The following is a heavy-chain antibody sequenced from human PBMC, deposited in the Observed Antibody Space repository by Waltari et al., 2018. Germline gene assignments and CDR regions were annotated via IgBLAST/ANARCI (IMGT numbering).Heavy chain of an antibody. D-gene: IGHD6-6*01. J-gene: IGHJ5*02. CDR2: MYIGENT. Sequence: QVQLQESGPGLVKPSETLSLPCNLAGGSMRTFYWTWIRLPAGKGLEWIGRMYIGENTIYYPSLKSRVTMSMDTSKNRLSLALTSVTAADTAVYYCARGGATRPWGSYRWGQGALVTVSS. V-gene: IGHV4-4*07. CDR1: GGSMRTFY. CDR3: ARGGATRPWGSYR.